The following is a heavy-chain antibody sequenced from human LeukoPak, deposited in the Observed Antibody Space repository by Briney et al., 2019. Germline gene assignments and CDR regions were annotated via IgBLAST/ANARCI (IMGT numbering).Heavy chain of an antibody. Sequence: ASVKVSCKASGYTFTSYAMHWVRQAPGQRLEWMGWMNAGNGNTKYSQKFQGRVTITRDTSASTAYMELSSLRSEDTAVYYCARDRHAAYSSGWYGEFDPWGQGTLVTVSS. CDR2: MNAGNGNT. D-gene: IGHD6-19*01. J-gene: IGHJ5*02. CDR1: GYTFTSYA. V-gene: IGHV1-3*01. CDR3: ARDRHAAYSSGWYGEFDP.